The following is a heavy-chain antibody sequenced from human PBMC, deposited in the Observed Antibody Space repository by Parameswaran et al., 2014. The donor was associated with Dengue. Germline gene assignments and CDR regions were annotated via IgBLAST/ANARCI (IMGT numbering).Heavy chain of an antibody. V-gene: IGHV1-2*04. CDR2: INPNSGGT. D-gene: IGHD6-19*01. CDR3: ARGHHSAVAVYYYYGMDV. Sequence: WVRQAPGQGLEWMGWINPNSGGTNYAQKFQGWVTMTRDTSISTAYMELSRLRSDDTAVYYCARGHHSAVAVYYYYGMDVWGQGTTVTVSS. J-gene: IGHJ6*02.